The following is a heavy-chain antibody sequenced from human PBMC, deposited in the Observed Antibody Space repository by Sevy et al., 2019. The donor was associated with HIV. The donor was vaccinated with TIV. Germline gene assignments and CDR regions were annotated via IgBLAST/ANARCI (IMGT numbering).Heavy chain of an antibody. CDR2: INPSDGST. CDR1: GYTFSSQY. V-gene: IGHV1-46*01. J-gene: IGHJ4*02. D-gene: IGHD3-9*01. CDR3: ARDSDNYDALTGYYPFDY. Sequence: ASVKVSCKASGYTFSSQYMHWVRQAPGQGLEWMGIINPSDGSTRYAQKFQGRVTMTRDTSTSTVYMELSSLRSEDTAVYYCARDSDNYDALTGYYPFDYWGQGTLVTVSS.